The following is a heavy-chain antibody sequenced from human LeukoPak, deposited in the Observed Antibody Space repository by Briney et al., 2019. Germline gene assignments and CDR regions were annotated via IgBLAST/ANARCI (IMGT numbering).Heavy chain of an antibody. D-gene: IGHD6-19*01. V-gene: IGHV3-9*01. J-gene: IGHJ4*02. CDR1: GFTFDDYA. CDR2: ISWNSGSI. Sequence: GGSLRLSCAASGFTFDDYAMHWVRQAPGKGLEWVSGISWNSGSIGYADSVKGRFTISRDKSKNTLYLQMNNLRAEDTAIYYCAKDGGGWYTSGWYYFDSWGQGTLVTVSS. CDR3: AKDGGGWYTSGWYYFDS.